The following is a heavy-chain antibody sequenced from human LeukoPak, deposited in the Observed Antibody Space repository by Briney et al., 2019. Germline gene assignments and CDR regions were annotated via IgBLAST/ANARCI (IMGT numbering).Heavy chain of an antibody. V-gene: IGHV1-24*01. CDR2: LDRESGET. Sequence: ASVKVSCKVSGSALSDLAMQWVRQVPGKGLEWMGGLDRESGETLYSDRFQGRVTMAQDTSTDTAYMDLTSLTSEDTAVYYCATGHSTGYHYWFDPWDQGTLVTVSS. CDR3: ATGHSTGYHYWFDP. D-gene: IGHD2-2*03. J-gene: IGHJ5*02. CDR1: GSALSDLA.